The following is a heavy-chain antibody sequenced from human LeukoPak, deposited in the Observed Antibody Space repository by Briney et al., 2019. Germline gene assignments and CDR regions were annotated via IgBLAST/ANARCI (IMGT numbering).Heavy chain of an antibody. CDR3: ARRAWHDILTGYYRGTSWFDP. CDR2: INHSGST. CDR1: GDSISNSRYY. D-gene: IGHD3-9*01. Sequence: PSETLSLTCTVSGDSISNSRYYWSWIRQPPGKGLEWIGEINHSGSTNYNPSLKSRVTISVDTSKNQLSLKLSSVTAADTAVYYCARRAWHDILTGYYRGTSWFDPWGQGTLVTVSS. V-gene: IGHV4-39*07. J-gene: IGHJ5*02.